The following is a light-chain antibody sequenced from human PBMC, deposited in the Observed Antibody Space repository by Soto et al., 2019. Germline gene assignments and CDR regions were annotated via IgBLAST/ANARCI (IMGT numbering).Light chain of an antibody. Sequence: EIVLTQSPATLSLSPGERATLSCRASQSVSSYLAWYQQKPGQAPRLLIYDASNRATGIPARFSGSGSGTDFTLTISSLEPEDFAVYYCQQRQTFGQGTKVDTK. CDR2: DAS. CDR1: QSVSSY. CDR3: QQRQT. J-gene: IGKJ1*01. V-gene: IGKV3-11*01.